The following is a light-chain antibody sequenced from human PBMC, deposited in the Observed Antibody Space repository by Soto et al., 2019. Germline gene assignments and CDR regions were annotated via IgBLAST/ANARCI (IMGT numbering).Light chain of an antibody. CDR3: QQSYGTPT. J-gene: IGKJ2*01. V-gene: IGKV1-39*01. CDR2: DAS. Sequence: DIQMTQSPSSLSASVGDRVTITCRTSLSINNLLNWYQQKPGKAPRLLIHDASSLQSGVPSRFSGSGFGTDFTLTISSLQPEDFAIYFCQQSYGTPTFGQGTKLDIK. CDR1: LSINNL.